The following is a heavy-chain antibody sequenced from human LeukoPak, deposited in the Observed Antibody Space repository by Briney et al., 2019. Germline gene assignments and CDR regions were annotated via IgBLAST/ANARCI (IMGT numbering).Heavy chain of an antibody. CDR1: GYRFTNYW. CDR3: ARRRDSGYDYFFDY. CDR2: IYPGDSDT. V-gene: IGHV5-51*01. Sequence: GESLKISCKGSGYRFTNYWIAWVRQVPGKDLEWMGIIYPGDSDTRYSPSFQGQVTISADKSISTAYLQWSSLKASDTAMYYCARRRDSGYDYFFDYWGQGTLVTVSS. D-gene: IGHD5-12*01. J-gene: IGHJ4*02.